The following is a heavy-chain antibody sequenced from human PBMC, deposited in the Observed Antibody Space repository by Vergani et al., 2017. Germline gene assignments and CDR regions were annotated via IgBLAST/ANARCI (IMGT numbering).Heavy chain of an antibody. D-gene: IGHD3-22*01. Sequence: EVQMVESGGGLVKPGGSLRLSCVASGFTFSHYSMNWVRQAPGKGLEWVSSISGNNDDVYYADSVKGRFTISRDNAKNSLYLDMSSLRAEDTAVYYCARGPSPYYYDSSGYYGEVGGYWGQGTLVTVSS. J-gene: IGHJ4*02. CDR1: GFTFSHYS. CDR2: ISGNNDDV. V-gene: IGHV3-21*01. CDR3: ARGPSPYYYDSSGYYGEVGGY.